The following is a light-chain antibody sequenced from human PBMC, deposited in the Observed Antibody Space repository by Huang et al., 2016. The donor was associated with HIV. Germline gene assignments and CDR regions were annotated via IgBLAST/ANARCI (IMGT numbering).Light chain of an antibody. CDR3: QQYDSLPPWT. V-gene: IGKV1-33*01. J-gene: IGKJ1*01. CDR2: DAS. Sequence: DIQMTQSPSSLSASVGDRVTITCQASQDIYNYLNWYQQKPGKAPKVLIYDASSLETGVPSMFSGSGSGTHFTFTISSLQPEDVATYYCQQYDSLPPWTFGQGTKVEIK. CDR1: QDIYNY.